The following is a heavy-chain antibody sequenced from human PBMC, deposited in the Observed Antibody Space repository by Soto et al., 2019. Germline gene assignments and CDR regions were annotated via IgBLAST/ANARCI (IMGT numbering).Heavy chain of an antibody. D-gene: IGHD3-10*01. CDR3: ARAPRVGWFDP. CDR1: GGSISSSSYY. CDR2: IYYSGST. Sequence: SETLSLTCTVSGGSISSSSYYWGWIRQPPGKGLKWIGSIYYSGSTYYNPSLKSRVTISVDTSKNQFSLKLSSVTAADTAVYYCARAPRVGWFDPWGQGTLVTLS. J-gene: IGHJ5*02. V-gene: IGHV4-39*01.